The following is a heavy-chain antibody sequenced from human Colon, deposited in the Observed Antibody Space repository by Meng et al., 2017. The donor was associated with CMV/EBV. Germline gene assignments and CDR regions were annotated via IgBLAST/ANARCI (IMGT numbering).Heavy chain of an antibody. CDR3: ARELARGGY. V-gene: IGHV1-18*01. CDR2: ISPYNGDT. Sequence: QVQLWRSGAEGKKPGPSSKVSCKTFGYTFTNFGISWVRQAPGQGLGWMAYISPYNGDTNYAQRFQGRVALTTDTSTSTVYMELGSLTSDDTAMYYCARELARGGYWGQGTLVTVSS. J-gene: IGHJ4*02. CDR1: GYTFTNFG.